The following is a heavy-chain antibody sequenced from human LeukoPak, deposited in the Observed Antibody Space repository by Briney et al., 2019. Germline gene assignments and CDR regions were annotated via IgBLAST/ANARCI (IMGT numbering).Heavy chain of an antibody. Sequence: ASVKVSCKASGYSFTAYYIHWVRQAPGQGPEWMGWINPNSGGTKYAQRFQGRVTMTRDTSISTVYIEVSRLTSDGTAVYYCASALYSNSGFDYWGQGTLVTVSS. CDR2: INPNSGGT. CDR1: GYSFTAYY. CDR3: ASALYSNSGFDY. D-gene: IGHD6-6*01. V-gene: IGHV1-2*02. J-gene: IGHJ4*02.